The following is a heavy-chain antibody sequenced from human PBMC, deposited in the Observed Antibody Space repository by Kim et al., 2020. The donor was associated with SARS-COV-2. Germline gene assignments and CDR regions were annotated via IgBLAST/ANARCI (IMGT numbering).Heavy chain of an antibody. J-gene: IGHJ6*02. CDR2: IYPGDSDT. Sequence: GESLKISCKGYGYSFTDYWIGWVRQMPGKGLEWMGIIYPGDSDTRYSPSFQGQVTFSVDKSISTAYLQWSSLRAPDTAMYYCARIPHRDTLVRGTSAPLYYYYGMDVWSQGTTVTVSS. CDR3: ARIPHRDTLVRGTSAPLYYYYGMDV. V-gene: IGHV5-51*01. D-gene: IGHD3-10*01. CDR1: GYSFTDYW.